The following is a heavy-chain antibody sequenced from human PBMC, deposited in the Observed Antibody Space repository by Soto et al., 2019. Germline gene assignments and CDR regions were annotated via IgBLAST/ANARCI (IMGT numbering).Heavy chain of an antibody. Sequence: ASVKVSCKASGYTFTSYAMHWVRQAPGQRLEWMGWINAGNGNTKYSQKFQGRVTITRDTSASTAYMELSSLRSEDTAVYYCAREVVVDEHNLFDPWGQGTLVIVSS. V-gene: IGHV1-3*01. CDR1: GYTFTSYA. CDR3: AREVVVDEHNLFDP. CDR2: INAGNGNT. J-gene: IGHJ5*02. D-gene: IGHD3-22*01.